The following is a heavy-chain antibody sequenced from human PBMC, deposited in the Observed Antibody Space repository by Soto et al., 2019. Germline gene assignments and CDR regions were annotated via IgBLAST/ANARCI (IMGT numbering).Heavy chain of an antibody. CDR2: ISTTSGNT. Sequence: QIQMVQSGAEVKQPGASVKISCKTSGYTFSSYSINWVRQAPGQGLEWMAWISTTSGNTHYAERVQGRVTVTLDKYARTAFMEMWGLTSDDTAVYFCARDNGYYDFWGQGTLVNVSS. V-gene: IGHV1-18*01. J-gene: IGHJ4*02. CDR3: ARDNGYYDF. D-gene: IGHD2-8*01. CDR1: GYTFSSYS.